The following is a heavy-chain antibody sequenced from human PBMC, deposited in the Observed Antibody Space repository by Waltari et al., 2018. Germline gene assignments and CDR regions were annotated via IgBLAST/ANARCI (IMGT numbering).Heavy chain of an antibody. V-gene: IGHV1-8*03. CDR1: GYTFTSYD. CDR3: ARGLEASEYSSSPGFDY. Sequence: QVQLVQSGAEVKKPGASVKVSCKASGYTFTSYDINWVRQATGQWLEWMGLMNPNSGNTGYAQKFQGRVTITRNTSISTAYMELSSLRSEDTAVYYCARGLEASEYSSSPGFDYWGQGTLVTVSS. J-gene: IGHJ4*02. D-gene: IGHD6-6*01. CDR2: MNPNSGNT.